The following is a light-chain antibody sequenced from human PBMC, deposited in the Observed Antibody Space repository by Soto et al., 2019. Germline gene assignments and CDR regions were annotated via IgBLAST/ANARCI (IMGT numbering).Light chain of an antibody. J-gene: IGLJ3*02. CDR3: VAWDDSLRGRV. CDR2: FNV. V-gene: IGLV1-44*01. CDR1: SSNIGSNV. Sequence: QSVLTQPPSVSGSLGQRVSISCSGTSSNIGSNVVIWYRHLPATAPQCLIFFNVPRLSGVPDRISASKSGTSASLAISGLQSEDEDEYYCVAWDDSLRGRVFGGGTKLTVL.